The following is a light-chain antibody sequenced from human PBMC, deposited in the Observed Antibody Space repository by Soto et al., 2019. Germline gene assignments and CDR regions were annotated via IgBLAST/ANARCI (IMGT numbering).Light chain of an antibody. V-gene: IGKV1-5*01. J-gene: IGKJ1*01. CDR1: QSISNW. CDR3: QQYNSFSWT. Sequence: DIQMTQSPSTLSASLGDRFTITCRASQSISNWLAWYRLKPGTAPKLRIYYDSTLESGVTSRFSGSGSGTEFTLTISSLQPDDFATFYCQQYNSFSWTFGQGTKVEV. CDR2: YDS.